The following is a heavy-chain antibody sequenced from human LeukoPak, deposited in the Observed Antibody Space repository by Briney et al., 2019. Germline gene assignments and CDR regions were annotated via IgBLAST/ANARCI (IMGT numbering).Heavy chain of an antibody. J-gene: IGHJ4*02. Sequence: PGGSLRLSCAASGFSFSSYSFNWVRQAPGKGLEWVSSISTTSYYIYYADSVKGRFTISRDNAKNSLYLQMNSLRAEDTAVYYCARDLEADGGGSSWGGYYFDYWGQGTLVTVSS. CDR2: ISTTSYYI. CDR3: ARDLEADGGGSSWGGYYFDY. V-gene: IGHV3-21*01. CDR1: GFSFSSYS. D-gene: IGHD6-13*01.